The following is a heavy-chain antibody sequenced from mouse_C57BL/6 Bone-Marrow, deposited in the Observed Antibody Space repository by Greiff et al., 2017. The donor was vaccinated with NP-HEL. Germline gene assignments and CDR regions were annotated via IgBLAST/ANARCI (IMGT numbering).Heavy chain of an antibody. Sequence: VQLKESGAELVRPGASVKLSCTASGFTIKDDYMHWVKQRPEQGLEWIGWIDPENGDTEYASKFQGKATITADTSSNTAYLQLSSLTSEDTAVYYCTGGIYYDLFDYWGQGTTLTVSS. V-gene: IGHV14-4*01. D-gene: IGHD2-4*01. CDR2: IDPENGDT. J-gene: IGHJ2*01. CDR1: GFTIKDDY. CDR3: TGGIYYDLFDY.